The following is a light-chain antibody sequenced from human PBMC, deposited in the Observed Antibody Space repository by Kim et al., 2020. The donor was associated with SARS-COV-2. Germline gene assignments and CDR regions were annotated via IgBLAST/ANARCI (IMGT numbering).Light chain of an antibody. V-gene: IGLV4-69*01. CDR3: QTWGTGNWV. CDR2: LNSDGSH. Sequence: QLVVTQSPSASASLGASVKLTCTLSSGHSRFAIAWHQQQPEKGPRYLMKLNSDGSHSKGDGIPDRFSGSSSGAERYLTISSLQSEDEADYYCQTWGTGNWVFGGGTQLTVL. J-gene: IGLJ3*02. CDR1: SGHSRFA.